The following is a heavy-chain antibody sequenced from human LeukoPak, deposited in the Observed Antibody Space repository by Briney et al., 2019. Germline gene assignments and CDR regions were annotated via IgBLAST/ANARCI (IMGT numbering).Heavy chain of an antibody. Sequence: SETLSLTCAVSDYSISNDYYWGWIRPPPGKGLEWIASISYGGSTHYNASLKSRVTMSVETSKSQFSLQVRSVTASDTAVYYCARSDGTYTWYFDVWGRGTLVTVSS. CDR1: DYSISNDYY. J-gene: IGHJ2*01. CDR2: ISYGGST. V-gene: IGHV4-38-2*01. D-gene: IGHD4-11*01. CDR3: ARSDGTYTWYFDV.